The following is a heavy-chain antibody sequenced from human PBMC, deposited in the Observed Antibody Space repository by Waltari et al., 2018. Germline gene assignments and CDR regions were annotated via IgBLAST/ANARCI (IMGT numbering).Heavy chain of an antibody. Sequence: QVQLQESGPGLVKPSETLSLTCTVSGGSIRSYYWSWIRQPPGKGLEWIGYIYYSGSTNYNPSLKSRVTISVDTSKNQFSLKLSSVTAADTAVYYCATRSSTSSLYYYYYMDVWGKGTTVTVSS. CDR1: GGSIRSYY. CDR2: IYYSGST. CDR3: ATRSSTSSLYYYYYMDV. D-gene: IGHD2-2*01. V-gene: IGHV4-59*01. J-gene: IGHJ6*03.